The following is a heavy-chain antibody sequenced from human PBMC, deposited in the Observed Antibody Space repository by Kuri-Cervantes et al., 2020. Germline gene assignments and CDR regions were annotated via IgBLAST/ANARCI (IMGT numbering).Heavy chain of an antibody. CDR2: ISDSSSAI. J-gene: IGHJ4*02. Sequence: GESLKISCAASGFTFSSYSMNWVRQAPGKGLEWVSYISDSSSAIHYADSVKGRFTISRDNAKNSLYLQMNSLRAEDTAVYYCAKGEYISSRTYFDYWGQGALVTVSS. CDR3: AKGEYISSRTYFDY. D-gene: IGHD2/OR15-2a*01. CDR1: GFTFSSYS. V-gene: IGHV3-48*01.